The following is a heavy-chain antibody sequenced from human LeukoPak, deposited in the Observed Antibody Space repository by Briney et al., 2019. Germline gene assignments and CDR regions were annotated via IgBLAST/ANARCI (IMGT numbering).Heavy chain of an antibody. Sequence: GASVKVSCKASGYTFTGYYMHWVRQAPGQALEWMGWINPNSGGTNYAQKFQGRVTMTRDTSISTAYMELSRLRSDDTAVYYCATQGGYCSSTSCYSDYWGQGTLVTVSS. D-gene: IGHD2-2*01. CDR2: INPNSGGT. J-gene: IGHJ4*02. CDR3: ATQGGYCSSTSCYSDY. V-gene: IGHV1-2*02. CDR1: GYTFTGYY.